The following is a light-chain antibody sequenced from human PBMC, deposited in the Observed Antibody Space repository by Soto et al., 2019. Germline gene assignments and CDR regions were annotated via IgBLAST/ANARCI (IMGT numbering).Light chain of an antibody. CDR2: NNN. J-gene: IGLJ1*01. CDR3: FSWDGSLSGYV. Sequence: QSVLTQPPSASGTPGQGVTISCSGSSSNIGSNYVYWYQQLPRTAPKLLIYNNNQRPSGVPDRFSASKSGTSAPLAIRGLPSEDEGYYYCFSWDGSLSGYVFGAGTKVTVL. V-gene: IGLV1-47*02. CDR1: SSNIGSNY.